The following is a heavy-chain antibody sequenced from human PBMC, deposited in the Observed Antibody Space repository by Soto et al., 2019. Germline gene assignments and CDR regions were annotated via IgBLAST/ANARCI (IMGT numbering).Heavy chain of an antibody. CDR2: IIPIFGTA. CDR3: VEYNYYDSSGYYPDPFDI. J-gene: IGHJ3*02. D-gene: IGHD3-22*01. Sequence: SVKVSCKASGGTFSSYAISWVRQAPGQGLEWMGGIIPIFGTANYAQKFQGRVTITADKSTSTAYMELSSLRSEDTAVYYCVEYNYYDSSGYYPDPFDIWGQGTMVTVSS. CDR1: GGTFSSYA. V-gene: IGHV1-69*06.